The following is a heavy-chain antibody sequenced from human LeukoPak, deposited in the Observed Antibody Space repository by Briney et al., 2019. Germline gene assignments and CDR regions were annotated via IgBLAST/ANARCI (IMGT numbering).Heavy chain of an antibody. CDR1: GYTFTSYG. Sequence: ASVKVSCKASGYTFTSYGISWVRQAPGQGLEWMGWISAYNGNTNYAQKLQGRVTMTTDTSTNTAYMELRSLRSDDTAVYYCARDIFHWGDYGDSFDSWGQGTLVTVSS. J-gene: IGHJ4*02. D-gene: IGHD4-17*01. V-gene: IGHV1-18*01. CDR3: ARDIFHWGDYGDSFDS. CDR2: ISAYNGNT.